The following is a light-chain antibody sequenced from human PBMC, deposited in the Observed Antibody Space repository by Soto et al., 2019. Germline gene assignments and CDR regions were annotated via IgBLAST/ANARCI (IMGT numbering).Light chain of an antibody. CDR1: QSINSW. J-gene: IGKJ4*01. CDR2: HAS. CDR3: QEYVYYST. Sequence: DIQMTQSPSTLSASVGDRVTITCRASQSINSWLSWYQQSPGKAPKRLIYHASTLESGVPSRFSGSGSGTEFTLTISSLQPDDFATYYCQEYVYYSTFGGGTKVEIK. V-gene: IGKV1-5*01.